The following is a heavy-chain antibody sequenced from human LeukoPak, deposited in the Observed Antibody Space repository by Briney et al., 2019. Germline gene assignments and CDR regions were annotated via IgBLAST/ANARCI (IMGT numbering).Heavy chain of an antibody. V-gene: IGHV1-8*02. CDR3: ARAYGSGSYNNWFDP. CDR2: MNPNSGNT. D-gene: IGHD3-10*01. Sequence: ASVKVSCKASGGTFSSYAINWVRQATGQGLEWMGWMNPNSGNTGYAQKFQGRVTMTRNTSISTAYMELSSLRSEDTAVYYCARAYGSGSYNNWFDPWGQGTLVTVSS. CDR1: GGTFSSYA. J-gene: IGHJ5*02.